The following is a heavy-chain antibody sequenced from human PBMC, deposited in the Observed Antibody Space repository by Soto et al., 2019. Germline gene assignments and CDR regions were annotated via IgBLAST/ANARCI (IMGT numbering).Heavy chain of an antibody. CDR1: GYTFTSYD. D-gene: IGHD6-13*01. CDR3: ARGRGDSSSWYYYYYYMDV. J-gene: IGHJ6*03. Sequence: QVQLVQSGAEVKKPGASVKVSCKASGYTFTSYDINCVRQATGQGLEWMGWMNPDSGNTGYAQKFQGRVTMTRNTSISTAYMELSSLRSEDTAVYYCARGRGDSSSWYYYYYYMDVWGEGTTVTVSS. V-gene: IGHV1-8*01. CDR2: MNPDSGNT.